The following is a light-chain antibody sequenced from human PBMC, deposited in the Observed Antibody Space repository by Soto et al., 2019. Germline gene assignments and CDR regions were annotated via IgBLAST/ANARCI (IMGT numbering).Light chain of an antibody. V-gene: IGLV1-44*01. CDR1: FSNTGSNA. Sequence: QSVLTQPPSASGTPGQRVTISCSGSFSNTGSNAVNWYQQLPGTAPKLLIYSNNQRPSGVPDRFSGSKSGTSASLAISGLQSEDEADYYCATWDDSLSGWVFGGGTKVTVL. J-gene: IGLJ3*02. CDR3: ATWDDSLSGWV. CDR2: SNN.